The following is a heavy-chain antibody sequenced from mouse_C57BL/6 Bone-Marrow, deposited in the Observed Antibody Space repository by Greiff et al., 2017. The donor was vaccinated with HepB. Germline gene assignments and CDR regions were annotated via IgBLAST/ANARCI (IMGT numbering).Heavy chain of an antibody. Sequence: VQLKQSGPELVKPGASVKIPCKASGYTFTDYNMDWVKQSHGKSLEWIGDINPNNGGTIYNQKFKGKATLTVDKSSSTAYMELRSLTSEDTAVYYCARGLGSSSRFAYWGQGTLVTVSA. CDR2: INPNNGGT. CDR3: ARGLGSSSRFAY. J-gene: IGHJ3*01. V-gene: IGHV1-18*01. D-gene: IGHD1-1*01. CDR1: GYTFTDYN.